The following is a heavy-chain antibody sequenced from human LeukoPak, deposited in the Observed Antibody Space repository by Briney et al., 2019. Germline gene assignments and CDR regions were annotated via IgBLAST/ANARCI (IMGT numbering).Heavy chain of an antibody. CDR3: ARDSDSSGWATFDY. D-gene: IGHD6-19*01. CDR2: IIPIFGTA. J-gene: IGHJ4*02. Sequence: ASVKVSCKASGGTFSSYAISWVRQAPGQGLEWMGGIIPIFGTANSAQKFQGRVTITTDESTSTAYMELSSLRSEDTAVYYCARDSDSSGWATFDYWGQGTLVTVSS. CDR1: GGTFSSYA. V-gene: IGHV1-69*05.